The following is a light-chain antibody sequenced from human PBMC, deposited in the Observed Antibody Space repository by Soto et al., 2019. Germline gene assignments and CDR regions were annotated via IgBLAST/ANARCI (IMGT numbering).Light chain of an antibody. V-gene: IGKV1-33*01. CDR3: QQYDNPSWT. CDR2: DAS. CDR1: QDISNY. J-gene: IGKJ2*01. Sequence: DIPMTQSPSSLSASVGDRVTITCQASQDISNYLNWYQQKPGKAPKLLIYDASHLETGVPSRFSGSGSGTDFTFTISSLQPEDIATYYCQQYDNPSWTFGQGTKLEIK.